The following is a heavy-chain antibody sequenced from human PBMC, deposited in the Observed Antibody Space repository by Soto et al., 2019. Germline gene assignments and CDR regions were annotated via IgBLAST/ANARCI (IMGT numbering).Heavy chain of an antibody. V-gene: IGHV3-7*03. CDR2: IKQDGSEK. J-gene: IGHJ4*02. Sequence: EVQLVESGGGLVQPGGSLRLSCAASGFTFSSYWMSWVRQAPGKGLEWVANIKQDGSEKYYVDSVKGRFTISRDNAKNSLYLQMNSLRAEDTAVYYCANDLDLWSYWDRWGQGTLVTVAA. CDR1: GFTFSSYW. CDR3: ANDLDLWSYWDR. D-gene: IGHD1-26*01.